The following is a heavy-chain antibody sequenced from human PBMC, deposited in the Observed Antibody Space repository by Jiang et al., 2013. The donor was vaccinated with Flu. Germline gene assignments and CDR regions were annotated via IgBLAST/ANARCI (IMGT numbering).Heavy chain of an antibody. Sequence: QSGSELKKPGASVKVSCKASGYTFTSYAMNWMRQAPGRGLEWMGWINTNTGNPRYGQGFTGRFVFSLDTSVSTAYLEISSLQAEDTAVYYCARAGRAGSTGWYDYFEYWGQGTLVTVSS. J-gene: IGHJ4*02. CDR2: INTNTGNP. CDR3: ARAGRAGSTGWYDYFEY. V-gene: IGHV7-4-1*02. CDR1: GYTFTSYA. D-gene: IGHD6-19*01.